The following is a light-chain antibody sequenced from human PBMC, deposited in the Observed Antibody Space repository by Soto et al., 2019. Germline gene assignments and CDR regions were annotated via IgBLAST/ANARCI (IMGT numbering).Light chain of an antibody. Sequence: QSVLTQPASVSGSPGQSITISCTGTSSDGGSYNLVSWYQQHPGKAPKLMIYEGSKRPSGVSNRFSGSKSGNTASLTISGLQAEDEADYYCCSYAGSSTWVFGGGTKLTVL. J-gene: IGLJ3*02. V-gene: IGLV2-23*01. CDR3: CSYAGSSTWV. CDR1: SSDGGSYNL. CDR2: EGS.